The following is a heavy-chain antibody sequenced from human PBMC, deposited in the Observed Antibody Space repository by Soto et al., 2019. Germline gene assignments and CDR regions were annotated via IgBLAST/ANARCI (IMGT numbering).Heavy chain of an antibody. D-gene: IGHD4-17*01. Sequence: SETLSLTCAVSGDSISSSFWWSWVRQPPGKGLEWIGEIYHTESTVYNPSLKSRVTISVDKSKNQFSLNLDSVTAADTAVYYCARYDFGTFDYWGRGILVPVSS. CDR3: ARYDFGTFDY. J-gene: IGHJ4*02. CDR1: GDSISSSFW. V-gene: IGHV4-4*02. CDR2: IYHTEST.